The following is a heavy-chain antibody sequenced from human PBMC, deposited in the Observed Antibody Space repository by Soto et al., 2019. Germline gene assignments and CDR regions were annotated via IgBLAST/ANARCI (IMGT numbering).Heavy chain of an antibody. Sequence: DTLALTCTVSGGSVSSGSYQWTWIRQPPGKGLEWIGYIHVSGSTNDNPSLKGRVTMSIDTSKNQFALKLSSVTAADTAVYYCARDGHGMDVWGQGTKVTVSS. J-gene: IGHJ6*02. CDR2: IHVSGST. CDR3: ARDGHGMDV. CDR1: GGSVSSGSYQ. V-gene: IGHV4-61*01.